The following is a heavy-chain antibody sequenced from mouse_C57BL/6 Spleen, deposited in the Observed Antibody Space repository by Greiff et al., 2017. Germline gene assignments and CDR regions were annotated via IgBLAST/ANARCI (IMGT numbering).Heavy chain of an antibody. CDR3: AIYGIITVVANDYFDT. CDR2: IHPSDSDT. D-gene: IGHD1-1*01. Sequence: QVQLQQPGAELVKPGASVKVSCKASGYTFTSYWMHWVKQRPGQGLEWIGRIHPSDSDTNYNQKFKGKATLTVDKSSSTAYMQLSRLTSEDSAVXYSAIYGIITVVANDYFDTWGQGTTLTV. CDR1: GYTFTSYW. J-gene: IGHJ2*01. V-gene: IGHV1-74*01.